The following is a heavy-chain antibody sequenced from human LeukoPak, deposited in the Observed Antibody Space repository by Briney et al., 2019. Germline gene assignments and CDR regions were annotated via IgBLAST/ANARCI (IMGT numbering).Heavy chain of an antibody. V-gene: IGHV3-30-3*01. CDR1: GFTFSSYA. CDR3: ARDRSSGWYMRGLDY. D-gene: IGHD6-19*01. J-gene: IGHJ4*02. Sequence: GGSLRLSCAASGFTFSSYAMHWVRQAPGKGLGWVAVISYDGSNKYYADPVKGRFTISRDNSKNALYLQMNSLRAEDTAVYYCARDRSSGWYMRGLDYWGQGTLVTVSS. CDR2: ISYDGSNK.